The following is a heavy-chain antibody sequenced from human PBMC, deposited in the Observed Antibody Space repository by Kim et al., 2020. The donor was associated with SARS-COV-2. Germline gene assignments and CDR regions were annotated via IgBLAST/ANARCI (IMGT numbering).Heavy chain of an antibody. CDR3: ARGCRNYYDSSGYYLVGYYYYYGRDV. CDR2: INHSGST. D-gene: IGHD3-22*01. CDR1: GGSFSGYY. V-gene: IGHV4-34*01. Sequence: SETLSLTCAVYGGSFSGYYWSWIRQPPGKGLEWIGEINHSGSTNYNPSLKSRVTISVDTSKNQFSLKLSSVTAADTAVYYCARGCRNYYDSSGYYLVGYYYYYGRDVWGQGTTVTVSS. J-gene: IGHJ6*02.